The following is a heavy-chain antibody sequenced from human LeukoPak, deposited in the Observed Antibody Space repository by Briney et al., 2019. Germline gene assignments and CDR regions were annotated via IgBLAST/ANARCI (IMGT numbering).Heavy chain of an antibody. D-gene: IGHD1-26*01. CDR3: ARSVKVGATIGPFDY. V-gene: IGHV1-69*13. J-gene: IGHJ4*02. CDR1: GGTFSSYA. CDR2: IIPISGTA. Sequence: SVKVSCKASGGTFSSYAISWVRQAPGRGLEWMGGIIPISGTANYAQKFQGRVTITADESTSTAYMELSSLRSEDTAVYYCARSVKVGATIGPFDYWGQGTLVTVSS.